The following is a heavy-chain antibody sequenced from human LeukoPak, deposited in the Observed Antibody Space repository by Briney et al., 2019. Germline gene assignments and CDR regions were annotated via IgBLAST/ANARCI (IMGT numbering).Heavy chain of an antibody. J-gene: IGHJ4*02. CDR1: GYTLTSNG. CDR2: ISSYSGNT. V-gene: IGHV1-18*04. D-gene: IGHD1/OR15-1a*01. Sequence: ASVKVSCKASGYTLTSNGISWVRQAPGQGLEWMGWISSYSGNTNYAQNLQGRVTMTTDTSTSTAYMELRSLRSDDTAVYYCARDRTYAFDYWGQGTLVTVSS. CDR3: ARDRTYAFDY.